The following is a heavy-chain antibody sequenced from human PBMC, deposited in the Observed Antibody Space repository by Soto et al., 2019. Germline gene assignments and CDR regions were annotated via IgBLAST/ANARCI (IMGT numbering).Heavy chain of an antibody. J-gene: IGHJ4*02. CDR1: GGSITSNSHY. CDR2: IYYDGNT. CDR3: ARSSIVPRLLMYPFDY. Sequence: PSETLSLTCIVSGGSITSNSHYWGWICQPPGKGLESIGNIYYDGNTYYNPSLKSRVTISLDTSKNQFSLRLNSVTAADTAVYYCARSSIVPRLLMYPFDYWGQGTLVTVSS. V-gene: IGHV4-39*01. D-gene: IGHD2-8*01.